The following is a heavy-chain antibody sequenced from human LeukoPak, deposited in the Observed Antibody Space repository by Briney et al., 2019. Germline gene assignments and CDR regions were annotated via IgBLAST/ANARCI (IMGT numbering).Heavy chain of an antibody. CDR1: GYTFTSYD. CDR3: AKRPQPITAAGLDY. Sequence: EASVKVSCKASGYTFTSYDINWVRQATGQGLEWMGWMNPNSGNTGYAQKFQGRVTMTRNTSISTAYMELNSLGAEDTAVYYCAKRPQPITAAGLDYWGQGTLVTVSS. J-gene: IGHJ4*02. D-gene: IGHD6-13*01. V-gene: IGHV1-8*01. CDR2: MNPNSGNT.